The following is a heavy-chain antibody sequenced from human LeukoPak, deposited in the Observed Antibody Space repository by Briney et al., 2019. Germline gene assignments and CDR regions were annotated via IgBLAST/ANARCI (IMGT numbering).Heavy chain of an antibody. Sequence: GGSLRLSCAASGFTFSSYAMHWVRQAPGKGLEWVAVISYDGSNKYYADSVKGRFTISRDNSKNTLYLQMNSLRAEDTAVCYCARDSTRWGSNWGQGTLVTVSS. J-gene: IGHJ4*02. V-gene: IGHV3-30-3*01. D-gene: IGHD1-26*01. CDR3: ARDSTRWGSN. CDR1: GFTFSSYA. CDR2: ISYDGSNK.